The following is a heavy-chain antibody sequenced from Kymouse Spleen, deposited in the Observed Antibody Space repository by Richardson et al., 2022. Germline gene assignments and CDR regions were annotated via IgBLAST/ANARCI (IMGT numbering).Heavy chain of an antibody. CDR3: ARIVVVPAAMDSSSSDYYYYYGMDV. D-gene: IGHD2-2*02. CDR2: IYHSGST. CDR1: GGSISSSNW. Sequence: QVQLQESGPGLVKPSGTLSLTCAVSGGSISSSNWWSWVRQPPGKGLEWIGEIYHSGSTNYNPSLKSRVTISVDKSKNQFSLKLSSVTAADTAVYYCARIVVVPAAMDSSSSDYYYYYGMDVWGQGTTVTVSS. V-gene: IGHV4-4*02. J-gene: IGHJ6*02.